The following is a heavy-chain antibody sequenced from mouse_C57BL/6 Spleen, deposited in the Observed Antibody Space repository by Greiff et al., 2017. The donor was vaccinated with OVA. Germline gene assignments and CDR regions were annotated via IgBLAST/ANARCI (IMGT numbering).Heavy chain of an antibody. J-gene: IGHJ2*01. CDR2: IDPSDSET. D-gene: IGHD2-5*01. V-gene: IGHV1-52*01. CDR3: ARFDYSNYDYFDY. Sequence: VQLQQPGAELVRPGSSVKLSCKASGYTFTSYWMHWVKQRPIQGLEWIGNIDPSDSETHYNQKFKDKATLTVDKSSSTAYMQLSSLTSEDSAVYYCARFDYSNYDYFDYWGQGTTLTVSS. CDR1: GYTFTSYW.